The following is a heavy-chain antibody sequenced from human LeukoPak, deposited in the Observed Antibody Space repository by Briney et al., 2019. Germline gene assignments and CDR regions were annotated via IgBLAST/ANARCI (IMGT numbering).Heavy chain of an antibody. V-gene: IGHV4-4*07. CDR3: ARVGTDFGVVIGYYFDY. CDR1: GGSISSYY. Sequence: PSETLSLTRTVSGGSISSYYWSWIRQPAGKGLEWLGRIYTSRSTNYNPSLKSRVTMSVDTSKNQFSLKLSSVTAADTAVYYCARVGTDFGVVIGYYFDYWGQGTLVTVSS. CDR2: IYTSRST. D-gene: IGHD3-3*01. J-gene: IGHJ4*02.